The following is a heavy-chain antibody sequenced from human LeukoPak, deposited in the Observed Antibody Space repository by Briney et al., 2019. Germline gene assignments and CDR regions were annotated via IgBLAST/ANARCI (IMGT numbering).Heavy chain of an antibody. CDR1: GGSISSYY. V-gene: IGHV4-59*08. J-gene: IGHJ6*03. CDR2: IYYSGST. CDR3: ARQGKLWFGELFDMDV. Sequence: PSETLSLTCTVSGGSISSYYWSWIRQPPGKGLERIGYIYYSGSTNYNPSLKSRVTISVDTSKNQFSLKLSSVTAADTAVYYCARQGKLWFGELFDMDVWGKGTTVTVSS. D-gene: IGHD3-10*01.